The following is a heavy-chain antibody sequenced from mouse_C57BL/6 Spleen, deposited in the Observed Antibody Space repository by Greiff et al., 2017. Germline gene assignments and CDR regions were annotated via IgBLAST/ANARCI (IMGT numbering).Heavy chain of an antibody. V-gene: IGHV1-64*01. Sequence: QVQLQQPGAELVKPGASVKLSCKASGYTFTSYWMHWVKQRPGQGLEWIGMIHPNSGSTNYNEKFKSKATLTVDKSYSTAYMQLSSLTSEDSAVYYCARSGTTAIYFDYWGQGTTLTVSS. D-gene: IGHD1-2*01. CDR1: GYTFTSYW. CDR3: ARSGTTAIYFDY. CDR2: IHPNSGST. J-gene: IGHJ2*01.